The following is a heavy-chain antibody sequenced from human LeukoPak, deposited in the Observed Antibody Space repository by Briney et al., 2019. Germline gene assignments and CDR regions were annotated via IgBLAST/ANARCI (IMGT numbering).Heavy chain of an antibody. CDR1: GFTFSSYW. Sequence: GGSLRLSCAASGFTFSSYWMHWVRQAPGKGLVWVLRINSDGSSTSYADSVKGRFTISRDNAKNTLYLQMNSLRAEDTAVYYCARDPLAVRYGMDVWGQGTTVTVSS. CDR2: INSDGSST. J-gene: IGHJ6*02. CDR3: ARDPLAVRYGMDV. D-gene: IGHD6-19*01. V-gene: IGHV3-74*01.